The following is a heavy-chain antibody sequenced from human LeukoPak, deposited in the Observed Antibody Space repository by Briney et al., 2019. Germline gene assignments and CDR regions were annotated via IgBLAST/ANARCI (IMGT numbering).Heavy chain of an antibody. Sequence: GGSLRLSCAASGFSFSSYAVSWVRQAPGKGLEWVSTIGGSGGTTYYADSVKGRFAISRDNSKNTVSLQMNSLTVEDTAVYYCAKSGQFDSWGQGTLVTVSS. J-gene: IGHJ4*02. V-gene: IGHV3-23*01. CDR1: GFSFSSYA. CDR3: AKSGQFDS. CDR2: IGGSGGTT.